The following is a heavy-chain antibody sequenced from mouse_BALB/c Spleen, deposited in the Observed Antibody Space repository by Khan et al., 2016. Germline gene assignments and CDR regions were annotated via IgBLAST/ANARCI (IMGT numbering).Heavy chain of an antibody. CDR3: AGLDYYYGTLFAY. CDR1: GFDFSRYW. V-gene: IGHV4-1*02. D-gene: IGHD1-1*01. Sequence: EVKLVESGGGLVQPGGSLKLSCAASGFDFSRYWMSWVRQAPGKGLEWIGEINSDSSTINYTPSLKDKFIISRDNAKNTLHLQMSKVRSEDTALYYCAGLDYYYGTLFAYWGQGTLVTVSA. J-gene: IGHJ3*01. CDR2: INSDSSTI.